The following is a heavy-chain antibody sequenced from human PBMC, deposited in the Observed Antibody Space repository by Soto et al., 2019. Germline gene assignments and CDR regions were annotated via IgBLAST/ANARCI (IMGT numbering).Heavy chain of an antibody. CDR3: ARSIIAVAGMGYYYGMDV. CDR2: ISYDGSNK. Sequence: GGALRLSCSASGFTFSSYAMHGVRQAPGKGLEWVAVISYDGSNKYYADSVKGRFTISRDNSKNTLYLQMNSLRAEDTAVYYCARSIIAVAGMGYYYGMDVWGQGTTVTVSS. J-gene: IGHJ6*02. V-gene: IGHV3-30-3*01. CDR1: GFTFSSYA. D-gene: IGHD6-19*01.